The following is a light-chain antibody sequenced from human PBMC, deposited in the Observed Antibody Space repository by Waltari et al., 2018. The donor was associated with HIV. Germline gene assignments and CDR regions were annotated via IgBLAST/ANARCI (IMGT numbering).Light chain of an antibody. Sequence: TQSPSASGAPGQRVTLTCSAVTSNIASASLYWYQQVPGTAPKLLIFRGDQRPSGVPDRFSGSKSGASSSLAISGLQSDDEADYYCAAWTDIMSGWLFGGGTKLTVL. J-gene: IGLJ3*02. CDR2: RGD. CDR3: AAWTDIMSGWL. V-gene: IGLV1-47*01. CDR1: TSNIASAS.